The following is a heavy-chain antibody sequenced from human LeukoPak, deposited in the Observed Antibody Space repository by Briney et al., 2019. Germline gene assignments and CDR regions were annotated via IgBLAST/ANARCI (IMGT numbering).Heavy chain of an antibody. CDR2: INHSGGT. CDR3: ARYAIWFGELLGFYFDY. CDR1: GGSFSGYY. V-gene: IGHV4-34*01. D-gene: IGHD3-10*01. Sequence: SETLSLTCAVYGGSFSGYYWSWIRQPPGKGLEWIGEINHSGGTNYNPSLKSRVTISVDTSKNQFSLKLSSVTAADTAVYYCARYAIWFGELLGFYFDYWGQGTLVTVSS. J-gene: IGHJ4*02.